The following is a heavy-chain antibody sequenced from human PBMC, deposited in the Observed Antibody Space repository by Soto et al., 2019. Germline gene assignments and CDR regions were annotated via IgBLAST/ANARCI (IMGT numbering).Heavy chain of an antibody. V-gene: IGHV1-8*01. CDR2: MNPNSGNT. J-gene: IGHJ4*02. CDR3: AGEKVGTTGIDF. D-gene: IGHD1-26*01. Sequence: VQLVQSGAEVKKPGASVKVSYKASGYSFTSYDINWVRQATGQGLEWMGWMNPNSGNTGYAQKFQGRVTMTRDNSITTAYMELTSLRDDDSAVYYCAGEKVGTTGIDFWGQGTLVTVSS. CDR1: GYSFTSYD.